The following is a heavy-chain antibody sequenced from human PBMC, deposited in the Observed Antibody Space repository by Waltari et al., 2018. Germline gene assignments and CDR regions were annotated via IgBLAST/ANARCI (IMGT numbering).Heavy chain of an antibody. Sequence: EVQLVESGGGLVQPGGSLRLSCAASGFTVSSNYMSWVRQAPGKGRGVVVLIYSGGMTDYADSVKGRFTIARDNSKNTLYLQMNSLRAEDTAVYYCTRDAGAVAAEGDYWGQGTLVTVSS. CDR3: TRDAGAVAAEGDY. V-gene: IGHV3-66*01. CDR2: IYSGGMT. D-gene: IGHD6-19*01. CDR1: GFTVSSNY. J-gene: IGHJ4*02.